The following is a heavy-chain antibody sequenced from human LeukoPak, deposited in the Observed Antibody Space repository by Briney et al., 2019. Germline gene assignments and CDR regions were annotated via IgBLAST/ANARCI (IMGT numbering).Heavy chain of an antibody. D-gene: IGHD3-10*01. V-gene: IGHV1-46*01. Sequence: ASVKVSCKSSGYTFTSYYMYWVRQAAGQGLEWMGIINPSGGSTSYAQKFQGRVTMTRDTSTSTVYMELSSLRSEDTAVYYCARDSGMVRGTVDYWGQGTLVTVSS. CDR1: GYTFTSYY. CDR3: ARDSGMVRGTVDY. CDR2: INPSGGST. J-gene: IGHJ4*02.